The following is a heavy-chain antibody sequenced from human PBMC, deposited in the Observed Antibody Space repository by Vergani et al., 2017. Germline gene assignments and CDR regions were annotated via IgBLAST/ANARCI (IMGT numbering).Heavy chain of an antibody. D-gene: IGHD3-16*01. J-gene: IGHJ6*02. Sequence: EVQLVESGGGLVQPGRSLRLSCAASGFTFDDYAMHWVRQAPGKGLEWVSGIRWNSGSIGYADSVKGRFTISRDNAKNSLYLQMNSLRAEDTALYYCAKVGAPRYYYYYGMDVWGQGTTGTVSS. CDR2: IRWNSGSI. CDR1: GFTFDDYA. CDR3: AKVGAPRYYYYYGMDV. V-gene: IGHV3-9*01.